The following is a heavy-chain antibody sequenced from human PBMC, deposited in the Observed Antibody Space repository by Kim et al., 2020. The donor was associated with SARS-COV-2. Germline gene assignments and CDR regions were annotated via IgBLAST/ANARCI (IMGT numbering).Heavy chain of an antibody. CDR3: AKDESSGWYDYYGMDV. V-gene: IGHV3-9*01. CDR2: ISWNSGSI. Sequence: GGSLRLSCAASGFTFDDYAMHWVRQAPGKGLEWVSGISWNSGSIGYADSVKGRFTISRDNAKNSLYLQMNSLRAEDTALYYCAKDESSGWYDYYGMDVWGQGTTVTVSS. CDR1: GFTFDDYA. D-gene: IGHD6-19*01. J-gene: IGHJ6*02.